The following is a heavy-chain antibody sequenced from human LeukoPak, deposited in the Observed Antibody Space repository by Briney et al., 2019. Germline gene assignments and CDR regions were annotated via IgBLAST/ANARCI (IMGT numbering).Heavy chain of an antibody. CDR2: LSYDEKNK. J-gene: IGHJ4*02. V-gene: IGHV3-30*19. CDR3: ARDGGYYFDY. CDR1: GFTFSSYG. Sequence: PGRPLRLSCAASGFTFSSYGMHWVRQAPGKGLEWVSILSYDEKNKYYADSVKGRFTISRDTSKNTLYLQMNSLRSEDTAVYYCARDGGYYFDYWGQGTLVTVSS. D-gene: IGHD3-16*01.